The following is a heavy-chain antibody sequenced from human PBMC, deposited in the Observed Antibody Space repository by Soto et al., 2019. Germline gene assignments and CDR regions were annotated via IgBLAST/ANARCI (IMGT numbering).Heavy chain of an antibody. J-gene: IGHJ4*02. D-gene: IGHD6-6*01. CDR1: GFTFSNYA. Sequence: VGSRILSCAASGFTFSNYAMHWVRQAPGKGLEWVSAISGSGGSTYYADSVKGRFTISRDNSKNTLYLQMNSLRAEDTAVYYCAKDSSSSADYWGQGTLVTVSS. CDR3: AKDSSSSADY. CDR2: ISGSGGST. V-gene: IGHV3-23*01.